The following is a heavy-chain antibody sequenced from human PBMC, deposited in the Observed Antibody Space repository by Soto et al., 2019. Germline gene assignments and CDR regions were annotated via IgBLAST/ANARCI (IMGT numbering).Heavy chain of an antibody. CDR3: AKTRIAVRGLMGYYYGMDV. CDR2: ISTDGGST. D-gene: IGHD3-10*01. J-gene: IGHJ6*02. CDR1: GFTFSTFA. Sequence: GGSLRLSCSASGFTFSTFAMHWVRQAPGKGLEYVSAISTDGGSTYSTDSVKGRFTISRDNSKNTLSLQMSSLRVEDTAVYYCAKTRIAVRGLMGYYYGMDVWGQGTTVTAP. V-gene: IGHV3-64D*06.